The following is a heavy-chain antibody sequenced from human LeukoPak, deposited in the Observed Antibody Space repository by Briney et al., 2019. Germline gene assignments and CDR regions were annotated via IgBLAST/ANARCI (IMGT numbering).Heavy chain of an antibody. J-gene: IGHJ4*02. CDR1: GGSFSGYY. Sequence: SETLSLTCAVYGGSFSGYYWSWIRQPPGKGLKWMGEINHSGSTNYNPSLKSRATISVDTSKNQFSLKLSSVTAADTAVYYCARGLFYSYYDSSGSPFDYWGQGTLVTVSS. CDR2: INHSGST. V-gene: IGHV4-34*01. D-gene: IGHD3-22*01. CDR3: ARGLFYSYYDSSGSPFDY.